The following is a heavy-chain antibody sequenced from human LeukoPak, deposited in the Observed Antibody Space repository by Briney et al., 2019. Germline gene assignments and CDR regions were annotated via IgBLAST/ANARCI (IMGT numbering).Heavy chain of an antibody. V-gene: IGHV3-33*06. J-gene: IGHJ6*04. D-gene: IGHD5-18*01. CDR3: VKEPAPYSLGDA. CDR2: VWVDGINK. CDR1: GFTFSHYG. Sequence: GGSLRLSCGASGFTFSHYGMHWVRQAPGKGLEWVAVVWVDGINKFYADSVKGRFTISRDNSKHTVSLHMNSLRAEDTAVYYCVKEPAPYSLGDAWGKGTTVTVSS.